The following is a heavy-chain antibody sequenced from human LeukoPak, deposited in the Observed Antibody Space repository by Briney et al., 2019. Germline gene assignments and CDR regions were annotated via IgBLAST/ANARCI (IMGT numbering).Heavy chain of an antibody. Sequence: GASVKVSCKASGYTFINYYMHWVRQAPGQGLEWMGISNPSGGSTSYAQKFQGRVTMTRDTSTSTIYMELSSLKSEDTAVYYCARDLGEMATIWGQGTLVTVSS. V-gene: IGHV1-46*01. J-gene: IGHJ4*02. CDR2: SNPSGGST. D-gene: IGHD5-24*01. CDR3: ARDLGEMATI. CDR1: GYTFINYY.